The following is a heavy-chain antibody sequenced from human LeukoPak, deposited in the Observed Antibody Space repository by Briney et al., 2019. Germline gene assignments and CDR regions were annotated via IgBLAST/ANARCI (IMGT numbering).Heavy chain of an antibody. J-gene: IGHJ6*03. Sequence: GSLRLSCAASGFTFSSYGMHWVRQAPGKGLEWIGEINHSGSTNYNPSLKSRVTISVDTSKNQFSLKLSSVTAADTAVYYCARARDCSSTSCYYYYYYMDVWGKGTTVTVSS. CDR2: INHSGST. CDR3: ARARDCSSTSCYYYYYYMDV. CDR1: GFTFSSYG. D-gene: IGHD2-2*01. V-gene: IGHV4-34*01.